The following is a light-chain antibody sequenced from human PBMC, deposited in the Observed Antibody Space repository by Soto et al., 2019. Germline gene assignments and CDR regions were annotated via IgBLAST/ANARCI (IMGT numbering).Light chain of an antibody. V-gene: IGKV1-17*01. Sequence: DIRMTQSPASLSASVGDRVTISCRASQGISNALGWYQQKPGNVPKLLIYAASSLPNGVPSRFSGSGSETDFTLTISSLQSEDFAVYFCLHHDDCPFTFGQGTRLEI. CDR3: LHHDDCPFT. CDR2: AAS. J-gene: IGKJ2*01. CDR1: QGISNA.